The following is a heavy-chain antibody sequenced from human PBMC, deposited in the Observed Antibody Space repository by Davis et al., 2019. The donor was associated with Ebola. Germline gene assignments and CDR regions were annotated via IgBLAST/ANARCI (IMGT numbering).Heavy chain of an antibody. V-gene: IGHV4-34*01. CDR3: ARTTRGTRGSGWFLDY. D-gene: IGHD6-19*01. CDR2: INPSGST. CDR1: GGSFSDYY. Sequence: MPSETLSLTCAVYGGSFSDYYWSWIRQPPEKGLDWIGEINPSGSTNYNPSLKSRVTISVDTSKNQFSLELSSVTAADTAVYYCARTTRGTRGSGWFLDYWGQGTLITVSS. J-gene: IGHJ4*02.